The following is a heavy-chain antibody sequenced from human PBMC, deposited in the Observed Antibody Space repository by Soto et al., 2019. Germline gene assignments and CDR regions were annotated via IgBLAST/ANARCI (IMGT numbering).Heavy chain of an antibody. CDR2: ISYDGSNK. V-gene: IGHV3-30*18. CDR3: AKCLDYYDSSGYIDY. Sequence: GGSLRLSCAASGFTFSSYGMHWVRQAPGKGLEWVAVISYDGSNKYYAESVKGRFTISRDNSKNTLYLQMNSLRAEDTAVYYCAKCLDYYDSSGYIDYWGQGTLVTVSS. CDR1: GFTFSSYG. D-gene: IGHD3-22*01. J-gene: IGHJ4*02.